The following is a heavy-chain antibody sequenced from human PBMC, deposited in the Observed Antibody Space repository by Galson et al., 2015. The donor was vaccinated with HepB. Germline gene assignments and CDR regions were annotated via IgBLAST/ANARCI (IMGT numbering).Heavy chain of an antibody. D-gene: IGHD1-26*01. CDR2: IYYSGST. V-gene: IGHV4-59*08. CDR1: GGSISSYY. Sequence: QVQLQESGPGLVKPSETLSLTCTVSGGSISSYYWSWIRQPPGKGLEWIGYIYYSGSTNHNPSLKSRVTISVDTSKNQFSLKLSSVTAADTAVYYCARSEPLNYYYYGMDVWGQGTTVTVSS. J-gene: IGHJ6*02. CDR3: ARSEPLNYYYYGMDV.